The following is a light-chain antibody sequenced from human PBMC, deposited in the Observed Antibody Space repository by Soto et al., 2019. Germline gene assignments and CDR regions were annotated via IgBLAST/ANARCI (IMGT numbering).Light chain of an antibody. V-gene: IGKV3D-20*02. CDR2: GAS. Sequence: EIVLTQSPGTLSLSPGERATLSCRASQSVSSNNLAWYQQRPGQAPRVVIYGASTRATGIPERFSGSGSGTDFTLTINSLEPEDFAVYYCQQRSNWPRTFGQGTKVEIK. J-gene: IGKJ1*01. CDR3: QQRSNWPRT. CDR1: QSVSSNN.